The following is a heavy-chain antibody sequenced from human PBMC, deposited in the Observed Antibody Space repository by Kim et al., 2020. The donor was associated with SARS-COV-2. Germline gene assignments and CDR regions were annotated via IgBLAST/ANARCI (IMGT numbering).Heavy chain of an antibody. Sequence: TNYNPALNSRVTLSLDTSRSQFSMKLNSVTAADTALYFCASRFSGRGCFESWGPGTLVTVSS. V-gene: IGHV4-4*09. CDR3: ASRFSGRGCFES. CDR2: T. D-gene: IGHD5-12*01. J-gene: IGHJ4*02.